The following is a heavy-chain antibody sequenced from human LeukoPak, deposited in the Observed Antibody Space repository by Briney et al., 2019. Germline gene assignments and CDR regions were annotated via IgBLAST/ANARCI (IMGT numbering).Heavy chain of an antibody. D-gene: IGHD5-18*01. CDR3: ARQGRGYSYGYDY. J-gene: IGHJ4*02. CDR1: GYTFTTYW. CDR2: IYPGDSDT. Sequence: GESLKISCQGSGYTFTTYWIGWVRQMPGKGLEWMGIIYPGDSDTRYSPSFQGQVTMSVDKSISTAYLQWSSLKASDTAMYYCARQGRGYSYGYDYWGQGTLVTVSS. V-gene: IGHV5-51*01.